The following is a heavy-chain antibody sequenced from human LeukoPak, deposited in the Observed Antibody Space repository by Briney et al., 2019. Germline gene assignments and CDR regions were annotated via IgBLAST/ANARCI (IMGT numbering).Heavy chain of an antibody. D-gene: IGHD2-2*02. Sequence: SVKVSCKASGGTFSSYAISWVRQAPRQGLEWMGGIIPIFGTANYAQKFQGRVTITTDESTSTAYMELSSLRSEDTAVYYCVGYCSSTSCYNVYWGQGTLVAVSS. CDR2: IIPIFGTA. J-gene: IGHJ4*02. CDR1: GGTFSSYA. V-gene: IGHV1-69*05. CDR3: VGYCSSTSCYNVY.